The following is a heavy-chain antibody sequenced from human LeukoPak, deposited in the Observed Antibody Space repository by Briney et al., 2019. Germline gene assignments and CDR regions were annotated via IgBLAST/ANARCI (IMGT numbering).Heavy chain of an antibody. D-gene: IGHD6-19*01. V-gene: IGHV3-7*01. CDR2: LKQDGSDK. J-gene: IGHJ4*02. Sequence: SLRLLCGASGFTFKSYWMSWVRQARGKGLEWVANLKQDGSDKYCVDAVEDRYTVSRDNAKNSLYLQMKSLRVEDTAVYYCARGDSSGWYFDFWAQGTLVSVSS. CDR3: ARGDSSGWYFDF. CDR1: GFTFKSYW.